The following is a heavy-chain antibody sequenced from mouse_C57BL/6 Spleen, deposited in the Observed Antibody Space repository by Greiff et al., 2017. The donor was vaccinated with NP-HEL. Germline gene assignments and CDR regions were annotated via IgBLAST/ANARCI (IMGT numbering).Heavy chain of an antibody. CDR3: ARARGNVLFDY. CDR2: IDPSDSYT. D-gene: IGHD3-3*01. CDR1: GYTFTSYW. V-gene: IGHV1-59*01. Sequence: QVQLQQPGAELVRPGTSVKLSCKASGYTFTSYWMHWVKQRPGQGLEWIGVIDPSDSYTNYNQKFKGKATLTVDTSSSTAYMQLSSLTSEDSAVYYCARARGNVLFDYWGQGTTLTVSS. J-gene: IGHJ2*01.